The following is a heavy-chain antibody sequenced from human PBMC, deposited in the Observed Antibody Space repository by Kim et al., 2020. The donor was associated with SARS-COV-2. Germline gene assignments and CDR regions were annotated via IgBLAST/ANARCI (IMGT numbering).Heavy chain of an antibody. Sequence: QKCQGAVTMTRDTSTSTVYMELSSLRSEDTAVYYCARDIVVVPAAMGFDYWGQGTLVTVSS. J-gene: IGHJ4*02. V-gene: IGHV1-46*01. CDR3: ARDIVVVPAAMGFDY. D-gene: IGHD2-2*01.